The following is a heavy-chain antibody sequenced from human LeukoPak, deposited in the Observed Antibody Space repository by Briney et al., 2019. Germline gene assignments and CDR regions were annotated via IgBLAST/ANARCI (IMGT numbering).Heavy chain of an antibody. CDR3: AREYSGYDFPLLYYYYYMDV. D-gene: IGHD5-12*01. V-gene: IGHV4-61*02. CDR2: MYTSGST. CDR1: GGSISSGSYY. Sequence: PSETLSLTCTVSGGSISSGSYYWSWIRQPAGQGLEYIGRMYTSGSTNYNPSLKSRVTISVDTSKNQFSLKLCSVTAADTAVYYCAREYSGYDFPLLYYYYYMDVWGKGTTVTISS. J-gene: IGHJ6*03.